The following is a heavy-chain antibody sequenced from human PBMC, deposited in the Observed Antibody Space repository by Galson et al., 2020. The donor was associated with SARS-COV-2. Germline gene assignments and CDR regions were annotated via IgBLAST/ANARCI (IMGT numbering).Heavy chain of an antibody. CDR2: IGISGSTI. J-gene: IGHJ4*02. D-gene: IGHD1-1*01. CDR1: GFSFSTYA. Sequence: GESLKISCAASGFSFSTYAMNWVRQTPGKGLEWLSYIGISGSTIYYAASLKGRFTISRDDAKNSLYLKISSLRAEDTAVYYCVRERKYNWNVLDFWGQGTLVTVSS. CDR3: VRERKYNWNVLDF. V-gene: IGHV3-48*03.